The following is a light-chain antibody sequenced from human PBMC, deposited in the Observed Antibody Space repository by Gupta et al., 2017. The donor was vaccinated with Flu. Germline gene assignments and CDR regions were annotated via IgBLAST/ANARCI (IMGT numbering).Light chain of an antibody. CDR2: LGS. CDR3: MQPIHRPPLT. Sequence: IVMTQSPLSLSVTPGEPASISCRSSQSFLHGNGYNSLDWYLQQPGQSPQLLIYLGSNRASGVPDRCSSGSWGSDYIIIIISGQQEDVWVYYCMQPIHRPPLTFGGGTKVEIK. V-gene: IGKV2-28*01. J-gene: IGKJ4*01. CDR1: QSFLHGNGYNS.